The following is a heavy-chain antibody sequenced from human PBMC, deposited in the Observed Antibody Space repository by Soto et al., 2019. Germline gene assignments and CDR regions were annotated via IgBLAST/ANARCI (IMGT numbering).Heavy chain of an antibody. Sequence: SETLSLTCTVSGGSITSSSYYWGWIRQPPGKGLEWIGYIYYSGSTNYNPSLKSRVTISVDTSKNQFSLKLSSVTAADTAVYYCARSDGRYWGQGTLVTVSS. CDR1: GGSITSSSYY. V-gene: IGHV4-61*05. CDR2: IYYSGST. J-gene: IGHJ4*02. CDR3: ARSDGRY.